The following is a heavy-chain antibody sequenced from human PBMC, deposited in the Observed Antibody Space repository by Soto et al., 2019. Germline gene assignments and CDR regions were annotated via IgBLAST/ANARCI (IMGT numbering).Heavy chain of an antibody. CDR1: GFTFISFG. Sequence: QVLLVESGGGVVQPGRSLRLSCAASGFTFISFGMHWVRQAPGKGLEWVAVISDDGSTKHYADSVKGRFTISRDNSKNRLYLQINSLGPEDTAVYYCAKDRSGDFGDLSLPGYWGQGTLVTVSS. D-gene: IGHD4-17*01. V-gene: IGHV3-30*18. J-gene: IGHJ4*02. CDR2: ISDDGSTK. CDR3: AKDRSGDFGDLSLPGY.